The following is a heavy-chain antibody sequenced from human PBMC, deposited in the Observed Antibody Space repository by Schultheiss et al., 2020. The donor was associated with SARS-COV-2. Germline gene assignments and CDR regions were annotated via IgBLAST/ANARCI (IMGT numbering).Heavy chain of an antibody. D-gene: IGHD2-15*01. Sequence: GGSLRLSCAASGFTFSSSWMHWARQAPGKGLVWVSRINSDGSSTSYADSVKGRFTISRDNAKNTLYLQMNSLRAEDTAVYYCARDYGQYCSGGSCYLHPFVVGATYFDYWGQGTLVTVSS. V-gene: IGHV3-74*01. CDR1: GFTFSSSW. CDR3: ARDYGQYCSGGSCYLHPFVVGATYFDY. CDR2: INSDGSST. J-gene: IGHJ4*02.